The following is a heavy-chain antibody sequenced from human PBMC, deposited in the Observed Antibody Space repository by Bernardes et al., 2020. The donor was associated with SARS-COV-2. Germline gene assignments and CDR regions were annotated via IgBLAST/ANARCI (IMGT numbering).Heavy chain of an antibody. V-gene: IGHV4-4*07. D-gene: IGHD1-7*01. CDR1: DDSISTYY. J-gene: IGHJ6*03. CDR2: IYTSGTT. CDR3: ARHRLDLRGSYYYYSIDV. Sequence: SEPLSLTCTVSDDSISTYYWGWIRQPAEKGLEWIGRIYTSGTTNYNPSLKSRITMSVDTSKKQFSLKLSSVTAADTAVYYCARHRLDLRGSYYYYSIDVWGKGTTVTVSS.